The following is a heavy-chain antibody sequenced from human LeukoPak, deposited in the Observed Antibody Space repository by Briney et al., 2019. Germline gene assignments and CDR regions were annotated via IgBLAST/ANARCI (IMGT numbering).Heavy chain of an antibody. J-gene: IGHJ4*02. V-gene: IGHV1-2*02. CDR3: ARDAVGYCSAGGCYFNYFGN. Sequence: ASVKVSCKASGYTFTGYYMHWVRQAPGQGLEWMGWINPNSGGTNYAQKFQGRVTMTRDTSISTAFMELSRLRSDDTAVYYCARDAVGYCSAGGCYFNYFGNWGQGTLVTVSS. CDR1: GYTFTGYY. D-gene: IGHD2-15*01. CDR2: INPNSGGT.